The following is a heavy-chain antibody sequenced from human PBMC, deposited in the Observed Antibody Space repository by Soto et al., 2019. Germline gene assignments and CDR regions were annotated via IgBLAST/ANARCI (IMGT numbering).Heavy chain of an antibody. Sequence: GGSLRLSCAASGFTFSSYSMNWVRQAPGKGLEWVLYISSSSSTIYYADSVKGRFTISRDNAKNSLYLQMNSLRDEDTAVYYCASLQSFLMGDAFDIWGQGTMVTVSS. CDR2: ISSSSSTI. J-gene: IGHJ3*02. V-gene: IGHV3-48*02. CDR1: GFTFSSYS. CDR3: ASLQSFLMGDAFDI. D-gene: IGHD3-16*02.